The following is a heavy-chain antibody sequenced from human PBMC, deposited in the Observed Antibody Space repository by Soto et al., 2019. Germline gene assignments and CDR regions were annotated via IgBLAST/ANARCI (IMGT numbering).Heavy chain of an antibody. D-gene: IGHD5-12*01. V-gene: IGHV1-46*01. CDR1: RDTFSSSY. CDR2: MNPSGDRT. Sequence: QLVQSGGEVKQPGASVKVSCKAPRDTFSSSYIHWVRQAPGQGLEWMGIMNPSGDRTNYAQNFQGRVTMTRDTATSTVYMELSSLRSEDTAVYYCARGRGYSGDDLQEDGFDIWGQGTMVTVS. J-gene: IGHJ3*02. CDR3: ARGRGYSGDDLQEDGFDI.